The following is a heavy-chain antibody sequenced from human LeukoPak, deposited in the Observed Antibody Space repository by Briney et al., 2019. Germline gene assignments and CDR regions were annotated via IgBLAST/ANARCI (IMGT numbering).Heavy chain of an antibody. D-gene: IGHD3-10*01. CDR2: IHHGGST. CDR1: GGSISSGGYS. J-gene: IGHJ6*04. CDR3: ARAPTRYGSGSADHYYYGMDV. V-gene: IGHV4-30-2*01. Sequence: SQTLSLTCAVSGGSISSGGYSWSWIRQPPRKGLEWIGYIHHGGSTSYNPSLRSRLTISVDRSKNQFSLKLSSMTAADTAVYYCARAPTRYGSGSADHYYYGMDVWGKGTTVTVSS.